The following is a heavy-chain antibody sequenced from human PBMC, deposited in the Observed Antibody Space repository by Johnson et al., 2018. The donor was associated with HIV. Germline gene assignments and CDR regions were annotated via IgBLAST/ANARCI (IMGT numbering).Heavy chain of an antibody. CDR2: INEDGREQ. J-gene: IGHJ3*01. CDR3: ARGREDS. V-gene: IGHV3-7*01. CDR1: GFSFNNYW. Sequence: MMLVESGGGLVQPGGSMRLSCGASGFSFNNYWLSWVRQAPGKGLEWVAKINEDGREQHSVDSVRGRFTISRDNGKNSLSLQMNTLRADDTGVYFCARGREDSWGQGTMVTVSS. D-gene: IGHD1-26*01.